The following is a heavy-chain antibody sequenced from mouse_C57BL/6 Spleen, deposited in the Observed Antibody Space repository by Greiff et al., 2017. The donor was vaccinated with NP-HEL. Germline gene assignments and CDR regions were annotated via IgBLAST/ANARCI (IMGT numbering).Heavy chain of an antibody. V-gene: IGHV5-17*01. CDR1: GFTFSDYG. J-gene: IGHJ2*01. D-gene: IGHD2-5*01. CDR3: ARSGLSYSNLFDY. CDR2: ISSGSSTI. Sequence: EVQGVESGGGLVKPGGPLKLSCAASGFTFSDYGMHWVRQAPEKGLEWVAYISSGSSTIYYADTVKGRFTISRDNAKNTLFLQMTSLRSEDTAMYYCARSGLSYSNLFDYWGQSTTLTVSS.